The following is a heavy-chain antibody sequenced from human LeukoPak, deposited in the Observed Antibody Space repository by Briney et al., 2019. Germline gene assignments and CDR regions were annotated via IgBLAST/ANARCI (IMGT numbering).Heavy chain of an antibody. Sequence: ASVKVSCKASGYTFTGYYMHWVRQAPGQGLEWMGRLNPNSGGTNYAQKFQGRVTMTRDTSISTAYMELSRLRSDDTAVYYCARAITGTTYYYYYYMDVWGKGTTVTVSS. V-gene: IGHV1-2*06. D-gene: IGHD1-7*01. CDR1: GYTFTGYY. CDR2: LNPNSGGT. CDR3: ARAITGTTYYYYYYMDV. J-gene: IGHJ6*03.